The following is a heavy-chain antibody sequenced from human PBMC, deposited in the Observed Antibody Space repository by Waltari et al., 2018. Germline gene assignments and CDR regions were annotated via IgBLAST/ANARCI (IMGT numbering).Heavy chain of an antibody. CDR1: GGTFSSYA. Sequence: QVQLVQSGAEVKKPGSSVKVSCKASGGTFSSYAISWVRQAPGKGLEWMGGIIPIFGTANYAQKFQGRVTITADESTSTAYMELSSLRSEDTAVYYCASGDCSGGSCYSGFDYWGQGTLVTVSS. CDR2: IIPIFGTA. D-gene: IGHD2-15*01. CDR3: ASGDCSGGSCYSGFDY. J-gene: IGHJ4*02. V-gene: IGHV1-69*13.